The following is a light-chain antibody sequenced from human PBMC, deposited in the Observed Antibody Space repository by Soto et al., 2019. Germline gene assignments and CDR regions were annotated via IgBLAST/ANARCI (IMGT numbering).Light chain of an antibody. CDR2: EVT. CDR3: CSYAGGVI. J-gene: IGLJ2*01. Sequence: QSVLTQPASVSGSPGQSITISCTGTSSDVGSYNLVSWYQQYPGKAPKLMIYEVTKRPSGVSDRFSGSKSGNTASLTISGFQAEDEADYYCCSYAGGVIFGGGTKVTVL. CDR1: SSDVGSYNL. V-gene: IGLV2-23*02.